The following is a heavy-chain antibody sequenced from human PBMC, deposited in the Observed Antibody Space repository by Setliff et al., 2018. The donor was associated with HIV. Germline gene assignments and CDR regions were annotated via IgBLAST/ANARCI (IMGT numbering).Heavy chain of an antibody. CDR3: ARHDYYYYYYMDV. CDR1: GGSIEFSSYY. V-gene: IGHV4-59*08. J-gene: IGHJ6*03. Sequence: SETLSLTCSVSGGSIEFSSYYWSWIRQPPGKGLEWIGYIYYSGSTNYNPSLKSRVTISVDTSKNQFSLKLSSVTAADTAVYYCARHDYYYYYYMDVWGKGTTVTVSS. CDR2: IYYSGST.